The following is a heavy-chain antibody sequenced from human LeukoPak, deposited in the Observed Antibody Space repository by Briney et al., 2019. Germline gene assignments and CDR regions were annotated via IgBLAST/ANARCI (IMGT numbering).Heavy chain of an antibody. V-gene: IGHV3-21*01. D-gene: IGHD6-19*01. CDR2: ISSSTKYI. CDR1: GFTFNSYS. CDR3: ARDRDNSGWYEPFDY. J-gene: IGHJ4*02. Sequence: GGSLRLSCAASGFTFNSYSMNWVRQAPGEGLEWVSSISSSTKYIYYADSLKGRFTISRDNAKNSLYLQMNSLRAEDTAVYYCARDRDNSGWYEPFDYWGQGALVTVSS.